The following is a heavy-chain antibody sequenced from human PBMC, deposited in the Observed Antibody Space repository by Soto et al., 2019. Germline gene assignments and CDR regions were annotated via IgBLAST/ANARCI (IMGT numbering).Heavy chain of an antibody. V-gene: IGHV3-30*18. CDR1: GFTFSSYG. J-gene: IGHJ4*02. Sequence: LRLSCAASGFTFSSYGMHWVRQAPGKGLEWVAVISYDGSNKYYADSVKGRFTISRDNSKNTLYLQMNSLRAEDTAVYYCAKDRVESLVVVAAMAPDYWGQGTLVTVSS. D-gene: IGHD2-15*01. CDR2: ISYDGSNK. CDR3: AKDRVESLVVVAAMAPDY.